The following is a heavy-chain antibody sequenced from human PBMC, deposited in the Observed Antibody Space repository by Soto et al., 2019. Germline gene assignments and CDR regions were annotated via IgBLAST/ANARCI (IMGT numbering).Heavy chain of an antibody. D-gene: IGHD3-3*01. CDR1: GFTFSSYA. Sequence: GGSLRLSCAASGFTFSSYAMSWVRQAPGKGLEWVSAISGSGGSTYYADSVKGRFTISRDNSKNTLYLKMNSLRAEDTAVYYCAKSNSGRYDFWTNYYYYGMDVWGQGTTVTVSS. V-gene: IGHV3-23*01. CDR3: AKSNSGRYDFWTNYYYYGMDV. J-gene: IGHJ6*02. CDR2: ISGSGGST.